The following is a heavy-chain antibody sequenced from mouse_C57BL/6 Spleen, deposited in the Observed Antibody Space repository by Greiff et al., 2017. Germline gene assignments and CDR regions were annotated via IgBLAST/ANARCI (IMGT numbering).Heavy chain of an antibody. D-gene: IGHD1-1*01. CDR3: ARSNYGCCYLDY. CDR1: GYTFTSYG. J-gene: IGHJ2*01. V-gene: IGHV1-81*01. Sequence: QVQLKESGAELARPGASVKLSCKASGYTFTSYGISWVKQRTGQGLEWIGEIYPRSGNTYYNEKFKGKATLTADKSSSTAYMELRSLTSEDSAVYISARSNYGCCYLDYWGQGTTLTVSS. CDR2: IYPRSGNT.